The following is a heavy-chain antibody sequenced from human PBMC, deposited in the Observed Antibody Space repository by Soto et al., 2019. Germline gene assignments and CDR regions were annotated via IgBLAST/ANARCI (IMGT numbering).Heavy chain of an antibody. CDR3: ARKGGPSAGMDV. CDR1: GYTFTSYD. J-gene: IGHJ6*02. Sequence: QVQLVQSGAEVKKPGASVKVSCKASGYTFTSYDISWVRQAPGQGLEWMGWISTYNGNTNYAQKVKGSVTMTTDTSTSTADMELRSLRSADTAVYYCARKGGPSAGMDVWGQGTTVTVSS. CDR2: ISTYNGNT. V-gene: IGHV1-18*01.